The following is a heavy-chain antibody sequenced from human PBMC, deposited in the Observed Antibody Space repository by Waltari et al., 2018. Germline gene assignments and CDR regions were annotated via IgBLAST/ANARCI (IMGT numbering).Heavy chain of an antibody. V-gene: IGHV3-7*01. J-gene: IGHJ3*02. CDR3: VWYSSSHDAFDI. CDR1: GFTFSSYW. Sequence: EVQLVESGGGLVQPGGSLRLSCAASGFTFSSYWMSWVRQAPGKGLEWVANIKQDGSEKYYVDSVKGRFTISRDNATNSLYLQMNSLRAEDTAVYYCVWYSSSHDAFDIWGQGTMVTVSS. D-gene: IGHD6-13*01. CDR2: IKQDGSEK.